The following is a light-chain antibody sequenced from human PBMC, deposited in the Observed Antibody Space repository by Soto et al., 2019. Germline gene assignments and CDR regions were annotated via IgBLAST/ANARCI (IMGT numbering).Light chain of an antibody. CDR2: NNN. CDR1: SSNIGTNA. Sequence: SVLPQPPSASGTPGQRVTISCSGGSSNIGTNAVNWYQQLPGTAPKLLIYNNNQRPSGVPDRFSGSKSGTSASLAISGLQSEDEADYYCAAWDDSLNGYVFGTGTKVT. V-gene: IGLV1-44*01. CDR3: AAWDDSLNGYV. J-gene: IGLJ1*01.